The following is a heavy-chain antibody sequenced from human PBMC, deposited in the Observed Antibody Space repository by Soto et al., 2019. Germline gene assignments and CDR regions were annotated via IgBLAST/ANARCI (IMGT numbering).Heavy chain of an antibody. CDR3: AKDLPGDSGYYYYYYGMDV. CDR2: ISGSGGST. V-gene: IGHV3-23*01. CDR1: GFTFSSYA. Sequence: PGGSLRLSCAASGFTFSSYAMSWVRQAPGKGLEWVSAISGSGGSTYYADSVKGRFTISRDNSKNTLYLQMNSLRAEDTAVYYCAKDLPGDSGYYYYYYGMDVWGQGTTVTVSS. D-gene: IGHD7-27*01. J-gene: IGHJ6*02.